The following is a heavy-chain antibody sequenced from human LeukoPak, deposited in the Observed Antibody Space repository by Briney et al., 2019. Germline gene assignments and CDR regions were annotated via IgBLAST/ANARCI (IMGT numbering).Heavy chain of an antibody. CDR3: ANLYYDILTGYPNLDY. Sequence: GGSLRLSCAASGFTFSSYGMSWVRQAPGKGLEWVSAISGSGGSTYYADSVKGRFTISRDNSKNTLYLQMNSLRAEDTAVYYCANLYYDILTGYPNLDYWGKGTLVTVSS. D-gene: IGHD3-9*01. J-gene: IGHJ4*02. V-gene: IGHV3-23*01. CDR2: ISGSGGST. CDR1: GFTFSSYG.